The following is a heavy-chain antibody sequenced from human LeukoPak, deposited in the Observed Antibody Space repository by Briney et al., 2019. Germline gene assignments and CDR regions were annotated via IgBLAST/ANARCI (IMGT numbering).Heavy chain of an antibody. V-gene: IGHV5-51*01. CDR2: IYPGDSDT. D-gene: IGHD1-26*01. J-gene: IGHJ4*02. Sequence: GESLKISCKGSGYSFISYWIGWVRQLPGKGPEWMGIIYPGDSDTRYSPPFQGQVTISADKSITTAYLQWSSLKASDTAMYYCARREGAMSFDYWGQETLVTVSS. CDR1: GYSFISYW. CDR3: ARREGAMSFDY.